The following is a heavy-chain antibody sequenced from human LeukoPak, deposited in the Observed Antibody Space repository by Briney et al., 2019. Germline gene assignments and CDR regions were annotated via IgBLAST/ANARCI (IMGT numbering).Heavy chain of an antibody. Sequence: GSLRLSCAASGFSFNNYAMSWVRQAPGKELEGISAITDSSGDTYHADSVKGRFTISRDNSKYTLYLQMSSLRVDDSAVYHCAKGRQSSRPYYFDFWGPGTLVTVSS. D-gene: IGHD3-10*01. J-gene: IGHJ4*02. CDR1: GFSFNNYA. V-gene: IGHV3-23*01. CDR2: ITDSSGDT. CDR3: AKGRQSSRPYYFDF.